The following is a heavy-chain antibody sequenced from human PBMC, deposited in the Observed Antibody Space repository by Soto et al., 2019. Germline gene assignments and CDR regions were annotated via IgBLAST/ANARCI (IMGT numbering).Heavy chain of an antibody. CDR1: GYTFTGYY. V-gene: IGHV1-2*02. CDR2: INPNSGGT. D-gene: IGHD2-15*01. CDR3: SKGRWTVGHCSGGSCYDGMEV. J-gene: IGHJ6*04. Sequence: ASVKISCKASGYTFTGYYMHWVRQAPGQGLEWMGWINPNSGGTKYPQKFQGRVTMTRDTSINTVYMELNSLKSDDTAVYYCSKGRWTVGHCSGGSCYDGMEVWGKGTKVTVS.